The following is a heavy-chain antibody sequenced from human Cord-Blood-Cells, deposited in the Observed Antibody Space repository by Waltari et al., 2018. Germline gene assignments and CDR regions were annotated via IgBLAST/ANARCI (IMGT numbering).Heavy chain of an antibody. CDR2: IYTSGIT. CDR1: GGAISSYY. Sequence: QVQLQESGPGLVKPSETMSLTCTDSGGAISSYYWRWIRQPAGKGLAWIERIYTSGITNYSPSLKSRVTMAVDTSKNQFSLKLSSVTAADTAVYYCARDSSGWYYYYYYMDVLGKGTTVTVSS. D-gene: IGHD6-19*01. J-gene: IGHJ6*03. CDR3: ARDSSGWYYYYYYMDV. V-gene: IGHV4-4*07.